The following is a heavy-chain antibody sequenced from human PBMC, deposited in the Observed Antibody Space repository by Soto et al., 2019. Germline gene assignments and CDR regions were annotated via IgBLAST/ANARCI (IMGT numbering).Heavy chain of an antibody. D-gene: IGHD3-10*01. V-gene: IGHV3-23*01. Sequence: GGSLRLSCAASGFTFSSYAMSWVRQAPGKGLEWVSAISGSGGSTYYADSVKGRFTISRDNSKNTLYLQMNSLRAEDTAVYYCAKDSSNHTPRYYGSGSFDYWGQGTLVTVSS. J-gene: IGHJ4*02. CDR1: GFTFSSYA. CDR3: AKDSSNHTPRYYGSGSFDY. CDR2: ISGSGGST.